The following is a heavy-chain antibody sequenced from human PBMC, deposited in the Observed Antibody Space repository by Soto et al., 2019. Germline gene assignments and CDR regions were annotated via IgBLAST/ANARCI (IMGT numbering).Heavy chain of an antibody. CDR2: LYDVFGS. J-gene: IGHJ3*01. V-gene: IGHV3-53*01. Sequence: DVQLVESGGGLIQPGESLRLSCVAFGLTVSGTKYVAWVRQAPGKGLEWVSALYDVFGSFYADSVKGRFTTSSDRSRSTVYLQMNDLRPDDTAVYYCASWREREPAFDVWGQGTAVIVSP. CDR1: GLTVSGTKY. CDR3: ASWREREPAFDV. D-gene: IGHD1-1*01.